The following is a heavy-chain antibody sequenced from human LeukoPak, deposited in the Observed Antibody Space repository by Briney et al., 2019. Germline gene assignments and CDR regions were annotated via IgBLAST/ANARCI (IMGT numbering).Heavy chain of an antibody. Sequence: SVKVSCKASGGTFSSYAISWVRQAPGQGLEWMGRIIPILGIANYAQKFQGRVTITADKSTSTAYMELSSLRPEDTAVYYCARVDSSGLIDYWGQGTLVTVSS. V-gene: IGHV1-69*04. J-gene: IGHJ4*02. CDR1: GGTFSSYA. CDR3: ARVDSSGLIDY. D-gene: IGHD6-19*01. CDR2: IIPILGIA.